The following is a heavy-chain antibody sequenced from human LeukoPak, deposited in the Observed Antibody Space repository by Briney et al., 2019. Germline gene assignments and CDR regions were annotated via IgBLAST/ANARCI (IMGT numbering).Heavy chain of an antibody. CDR3: VRRADIYKIGED. Sequence: PSETLSLTCTVSGGFSDPYHWIWIRQPAGKGLEWIGRIYATGSTNYNSSLNGRVTMSIDKSTDQFSLRLKSVTAADTAVYYCVRRADIYKIGEDWGQGTLVIVSS. CDR2: IYATGST. D-gene: IGHD3-10*01. J-gene: IGHJ4*02. CDR1: GGFSDPYH. V-gene: IGHV4-4*07.